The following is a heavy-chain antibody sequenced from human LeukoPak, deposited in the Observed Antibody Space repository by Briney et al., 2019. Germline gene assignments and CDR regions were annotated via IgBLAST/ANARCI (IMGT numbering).Heavy chain of an antibody. J-gene: IGHJ4*02. Sequence: ASVKVSCKASGYTFTSYDINWVRQATGQGLEWMGWMNSNSGNTGYAQKFQGRVTMTRNTSISTAYMELSSLRSEDTAVYYCARLITEDYYDSSGPIIDYWGQGTLVTVSS. CDR3: ARLITEDYYDSSGPIIDY. D-gene: IGHD3-22*01. CDR1: GYTFTSYD. CDR2: MNSNSGNT. V-gene: IGHV1-8*01.